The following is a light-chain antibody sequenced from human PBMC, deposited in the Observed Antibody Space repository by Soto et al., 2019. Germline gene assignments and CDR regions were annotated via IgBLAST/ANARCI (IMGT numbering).Light chain of an antibody. V-gene: IGKV1-33*01. J-gene: IGKJ1*01. CDR3: QQYYSYPRT. CDR2: DAS. CDR1: QDISNY. Sequence: DIQMTQSPSSLSSSVGYRLTITCHASQDISNYLNWYRQKPGTAPKLLIFDASSMESGVPSRFSGSGSGTDFTLTISCLQSEDFATYYCQQYYSYPRTFGQGTKVDIK.